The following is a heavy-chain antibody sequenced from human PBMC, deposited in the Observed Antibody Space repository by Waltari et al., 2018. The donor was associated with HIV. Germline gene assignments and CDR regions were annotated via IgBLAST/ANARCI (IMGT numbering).Heavy chain of an antibody. Sequence: EVQLVESGGGLIEPGGSLRLSCAAYGLTVSSNYMSWVRQAPGKGLEWVSVMYSGGSRYYADSVKGRFTISRDNSKNTLSLHMNSLGPEDTAVYYCARDPRSSGYYGMDVWGQGTTVTVSS. CDR2: MYSGGSR. CDR1: GLTVSSNY. J-gene: IGHJ6*02. CDR3: ARDPRSSGYYGMDV. V-gene: IGHV3-53*01. D-gene: IGHD1-26*01.